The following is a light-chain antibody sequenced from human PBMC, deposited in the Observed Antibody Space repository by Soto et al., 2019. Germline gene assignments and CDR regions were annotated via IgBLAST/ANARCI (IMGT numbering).Light chain of an antibody. CDR1: SNDIGGYNY. V-gene: IGLV2-14*01. Sequence: QSALTHPASVSGSPGQSITISCTGTSNDIGGYNYVSWYQQHPGEAPKLIIYEVSNRPSGVSNRFSGSKSDNTASLTITGLQAEDEASYYCSSYTITHIPVIFGGGTKVTVL. J-gene: IGLJ2*01. CDR3: SSYTITHIPVI. CDR2: EVS.